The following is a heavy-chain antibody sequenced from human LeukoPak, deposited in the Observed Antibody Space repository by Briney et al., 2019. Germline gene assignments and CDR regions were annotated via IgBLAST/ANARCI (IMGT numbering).Heavy chain of an antibody. D-gene: IGHD2-15*01. CDR1: GYTFTSYG. Sequence: ASVKVSCKASGYTFTSYGISWVRQAPGQGLECMGWISGYTGDTKYAQILQGRFTVTTDTSTNTAYMELRSLTYDDTAVYYCARAGYCGDGGCRGGSAFDVWGQGTMVTVSS. CDR3: ARAGYCGDGGCRGGSAFDV. J-gene: IGHJ3*01. V-gene: IGHV1-18*01. CDR2: ISGYTGDT.